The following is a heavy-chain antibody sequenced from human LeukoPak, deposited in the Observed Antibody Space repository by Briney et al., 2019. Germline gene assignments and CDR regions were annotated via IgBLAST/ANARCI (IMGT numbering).Heavy chain of an antibody. CDR3: ARSDRGYSNYRPTSPRTPYYYYGMDV. V-gene: IGHV4-34*01. J-gene: IGHJ6*02. CDR1: GGSFSGYY. Sequence: ASETLSLTCAVYGGSFSGYYWSWIRQPPGKGLEWIGEINHSGSTNYNPSLKSRVTISVDTSKNQFSLKLSSVTAADTAVYYCARSDRGYSNYRPTSPRTPYYYYGMDVWGQGTTVTVSS. CDR2: INHSGST. D-gene: IGHD4-4*01.